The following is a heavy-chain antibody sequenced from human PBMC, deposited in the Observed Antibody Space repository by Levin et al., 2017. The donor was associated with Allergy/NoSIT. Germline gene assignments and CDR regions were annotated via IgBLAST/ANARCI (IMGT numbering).Heavy chain of an antibody. CDR3: ARGIYGFFDY. D-gene: IGHD3-3*02. CDR2: TYYRSNWYN. Sequence: SQTLSLTCAISGDRVSSTSAVWNWIRQSPSRGLEWLGRTYYRSNWYNDYAVSVKGRITINPDTSKSQFSLQLNSVTPEDTAVYYCARGIYGFFDYWGQGTLVTVSS. CDR1: GDRVSSTSAV. V-gene: IGHV6-1*01. J-gene: IGHJ4*02.